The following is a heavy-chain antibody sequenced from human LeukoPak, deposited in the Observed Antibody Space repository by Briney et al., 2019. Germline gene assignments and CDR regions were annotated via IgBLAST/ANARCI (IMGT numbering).Heavy chain of an antibody. D-gene: IGHD3-10*01. CDR3: ARIGEFRLGSHYYGMDV. CDR2: MSSSGSTK. Sequence: GGSLRLSCAASGFSLGSYKMNWVRQAPGKGLEWVSYMSSSGSTKYYADSVEGRFTISRDNAKNSLYLQMNSLRAEETAVYYCARIGEFRLGSHYYGMDVWGQGTTVTVSS. CDR1: GFSLGSYK. V-gene: IGHV3-48*03. J-gene: IGHJ6*02.